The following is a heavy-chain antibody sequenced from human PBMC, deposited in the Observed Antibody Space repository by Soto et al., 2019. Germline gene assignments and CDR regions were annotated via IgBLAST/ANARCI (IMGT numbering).Heavy chain of an antibody. CDR3: ARGRRLIAIAAGNSQYNWFDP. Sequence: PSETLSLTCAVYGGSFSGYYWSWIRQPPGKGLEWIGEINHSGSTNYNPSLKSRVTISVDTSKNQFSLKLSSVTAADTAVYYCARGRRLIAIAAGNSQYNWFDPWSQGTLVTVSS. CDR1: GGSFSGYY. D-gene: IGHD6-13*01. V-gene: IGHV4-34*01. J-gene: IGHJ5*02. CDR2: INHSGST.